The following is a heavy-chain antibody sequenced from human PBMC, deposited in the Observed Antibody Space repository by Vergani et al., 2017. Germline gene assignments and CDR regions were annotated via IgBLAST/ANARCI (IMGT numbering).Heavy chain of an antibody. J-gene: IGHJ3*02. CDR1: GGSISSYY. CDR3: ARLSGIAVAGTEKDAFDI. Sequence: QVQLQESGPGLVKPSETLSLTCTVSGGSISSYYWSWIRQPPGKGLEWIGYIYYSGSTNYNPSLKSRVTISVDTSKNQFSLKRSSVTAADTAVYYCARLSGIAVAGTEKDAFDIWGQGTMVTVSS. CDR2: IYYSGST. D-gene: IGHD6-19*01. V-gene: IGHV4-59*01.